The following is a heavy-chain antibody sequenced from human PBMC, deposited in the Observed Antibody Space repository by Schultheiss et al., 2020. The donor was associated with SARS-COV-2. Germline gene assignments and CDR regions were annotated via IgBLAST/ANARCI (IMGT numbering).Heavy chain of an antibody. J-gene: IGHJ4*02. D-gene: IGHD1-26*01. CDR3: ARSIVGATRFD. CDR2: INPSGGST. Sequence: ASVKVSCKADADTFTRYHMHWVRQAPGQGLEWMGIINPSGGSTSYAQKFQGRVTMTTDKSTSTVYMELSSLRSEDTAVYYCARSIVGATRFDWGQGTLVTVS. CDR1: ADTFTRYH. V-gene: IGHV1-46*01.